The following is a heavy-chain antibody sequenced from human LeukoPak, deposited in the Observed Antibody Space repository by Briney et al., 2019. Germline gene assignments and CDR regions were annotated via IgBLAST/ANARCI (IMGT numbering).Heavy chain of an antibody. J-gene: IGHJ4*02. CDR3: ARDRYYYGSGSYYRAQGAW. V-gene: IGHV1-18*01. CDR1: GYTFTSYD. D-gene: IGHD3-10*01. Sequence: ASVKVSCKASGYTFTSYDINWVRQATGQGLEWMGWMNPNSGNTNYAQKLQGRVTMTTDTSTSTAYMELRSLRSDDTAVYYCARDRYYYGSGSYYRAQGAWWGQGTLVTVSS. CDR2: MNPNSGNT.